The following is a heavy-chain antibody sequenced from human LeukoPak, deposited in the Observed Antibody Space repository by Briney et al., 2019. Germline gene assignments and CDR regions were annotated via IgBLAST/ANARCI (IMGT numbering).Heavy chain of an antibody. Sequence: PSETLSLTCTVSGGSISSYYWSWIRQPPGTGLEWIGYIYYSGSTNYNPSLKSRVTISVDTSKNQFSLKLSSVTAADTAVYYCARDRYSSGWHEGVVAFDIWGQGTMVTVSS. CDR2: IYYSGST. CDR1: GGSISSYY. J-gene: IGHJ3*02. D-gene: IGHD6-19*01. CDR3: ARDRYSSGWHEGVVAFDI. V-gene: IGHV4-59*01.